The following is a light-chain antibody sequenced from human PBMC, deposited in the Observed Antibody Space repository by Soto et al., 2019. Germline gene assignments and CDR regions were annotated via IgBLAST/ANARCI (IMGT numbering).Light chain of an antibody. CDR1: QTIGRNY. CDR2: GTS. Sequence: EIVLTQSPATLSLSPVEIATLSCGSSQTIGRNYLAWYQQKPGQAPRLLIFGTSTRATGIPDRFSGSGSGTDFTLSISRLEPEDFAVYYCQQYASSPLLTCGGGTKGDIK. V-gene: IGKV3-20*01. J-gene: IGKJ4*01. CDR3: QQYASSPLLT.